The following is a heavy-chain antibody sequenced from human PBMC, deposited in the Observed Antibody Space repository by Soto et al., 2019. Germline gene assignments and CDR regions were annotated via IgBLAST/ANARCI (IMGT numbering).Heavy chain of an antibody. CDR1: GFTFSAYG. V-gene: IGHV3-30*18. CDR3: AKVTFSGDYYYSYGMDV. J-gene: IGHJ6*02. D-gene: IGHD1-26*01. Sequence: QEKLVESGGGVVQPGRSLRLSCAASGFTFSAYGMHWVRQAPGKGLEWVTVISYDGSSTYYADSVKGRFIVSRDNSKNTLYLQMNSLRPEDTAVYYCAKVTFSGDYYYSYGMDVWGQGTTVTVSS. CDR2: ISYDGSST.